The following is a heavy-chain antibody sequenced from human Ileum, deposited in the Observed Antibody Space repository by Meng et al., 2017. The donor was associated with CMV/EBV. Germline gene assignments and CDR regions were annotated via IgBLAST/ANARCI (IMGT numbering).Heavy chain of an antibody. D-gene: IGHD5-12*01. V-gene: IGHV7-4-1*02. CDR3: TRDYSYGGYTEFDY. CDR2: INTRTGKA. CDR1: GYTFTYWP. Sequence: KPYGYTFTYWPKNWVRPAPGQGLEWMGQINTRTGKAIYAQGFAGRFEFSLDTSVSTAYLQINSLKAENTAMYYCTRDYSYGGYTEFDYWGQGTLVTVSS. J-gene: IGHJ4*02.